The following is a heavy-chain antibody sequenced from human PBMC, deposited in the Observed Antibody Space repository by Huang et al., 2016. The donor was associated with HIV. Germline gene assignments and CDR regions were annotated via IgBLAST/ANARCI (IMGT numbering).Heavy chain of an antibody. CDR3: ARDTYYTDIWKRNDASFL. J-gene: IGHJ3*01. D-gene: IGHD3-22*01. Sequence: QVQLVQSGGEVKQPGASVRVSCKASGYDFGSCGMSWVGQAPGQGLEWLGWIGSDSRDTRTAQKFQGRVTMTTDRSATTTYMELRSLRYDDTAVYYCARDTYYTDIWKRNDASFLWGQGTMITVYS. CDR1: GYDFGSCG. CDR2: IGSDSRDT. V-gene: IGHV1-18*01.